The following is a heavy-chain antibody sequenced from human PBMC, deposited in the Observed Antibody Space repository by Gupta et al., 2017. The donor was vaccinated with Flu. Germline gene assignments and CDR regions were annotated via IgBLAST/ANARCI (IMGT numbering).Heavy chain of an antibody. CDR2: ISGAGAST. Sequence: MTWVRQAQGKGLEWVSGISGAGASTYYADSVRGRFTISRDKSNNTLYLQMNSLRVEDTAVYYCASGLGYFDYWGQGTLVTVS. J-gene: IGHJ4*02. D-gene: IGHD2-21*01. V-gene: IGHV3-23*01. CDR3: ASGLGYFDY.